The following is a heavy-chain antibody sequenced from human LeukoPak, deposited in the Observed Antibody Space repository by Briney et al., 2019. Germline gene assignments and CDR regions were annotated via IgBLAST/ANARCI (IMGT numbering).Heavy chain of an antibody. CDR1: GFTFSSYN. CDR2: ISSGSSYI. CDR3: ARGVLLAYYYGMDV. Sequence: PGGSLRLSCAASGFTFSSYNMNWVRQAPGKGLEWVSSISSGSSYIYYADSVKGRFTISRDNAKNSLYLQMNSLRAEDTGMYYCARGVLLAYYYGMDVWGQGTTVTVSS. J-gene: IGHJ6*02. V-gene: IGHV3-21*01.